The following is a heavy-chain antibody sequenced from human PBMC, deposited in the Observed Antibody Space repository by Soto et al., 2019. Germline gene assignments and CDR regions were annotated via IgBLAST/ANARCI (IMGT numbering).Heavy chain of an antibody. V-gene: IGHV4-59*01. J-gene: IGHJ4*02. CDR1: GGSISSYY. D-gene: IGHD3-16*02. CDR3: ANKRGSYDYIWGSYRYTLRPPHPADY. CDR2: IYYSGST. Sequence: PSETLSLTCTVSGGSISSYYWSWIRQPPGKGLEWIGYIYYSGSTNYNPSLKSRVTISVDTSKNQFSLKLSSVTAADTAVYYCANKRGSYDYIWGSYRYTLRPPHPADYWGQGTLVTVYS.